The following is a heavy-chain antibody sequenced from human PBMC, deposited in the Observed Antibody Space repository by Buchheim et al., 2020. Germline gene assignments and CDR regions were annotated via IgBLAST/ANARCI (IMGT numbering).Heavy chain of an antibody. Sequence: QVQLQESGPGLVKPSQTLTLTCRVSGGSISSGGYYWAWLRQHPGRGLEWIGHISYRGSPFHNPYLNSRVTISVDTSKNQFSLRLTSVTAADTAMYFCARDWRYFNTSGYYSNDVFDIWGQGT. D-gene: IGHD3-22*01. CDR3: ARDWRYFNTSGYYSNDVFDI. V-gene: IGHV4-31*03. J-gene: IGHJ3*02. CDR1: GGSISSGGYY. CDR2: ISYRGSP.